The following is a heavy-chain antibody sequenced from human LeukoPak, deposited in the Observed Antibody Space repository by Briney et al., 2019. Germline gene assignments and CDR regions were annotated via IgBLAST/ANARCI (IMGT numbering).Heavy chain of an antibody. CDR2: IYHSGNA. D-gene: IGHD3-16*02. J-gene: IGHJ4*02. CDR1: GGSISSNNW. V-gene: IGHV4-4*02. Sequence: PSETLSLTCAVSGGSISSNNWWSWVRQPPGKGLEWIGEIYHSGNANYNPSLKTRVTMTVDKSKNQFSLILSSVTAADTAMYYCARYDVWGTYRAFDYWGQGTLVTVSS. CDR3: ARYDVWGTYRAFDY.